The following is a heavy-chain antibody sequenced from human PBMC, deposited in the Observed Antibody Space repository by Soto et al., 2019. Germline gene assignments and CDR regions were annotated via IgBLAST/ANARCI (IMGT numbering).Heavy chain of an antibody. CDR2: INRSGST. D-gene: IGHD2-21*02. CDR3: AREPPRVRLQHYYYYYMDV. CDR1: GGSFSGYY. V-gene: IGHV4-34*01. Sequence: PSETLSLTCAVYGGSFSGYYWSWIRQPPGKGLEWIGEINRSGSTNYNPSLKSRVTISVDTSKNQFSLKLSSVTAADTAVYYCAREPPRVRLQHYYYYYMDVWGKGTTVTVSS. J-gene: IGHJ6*03.